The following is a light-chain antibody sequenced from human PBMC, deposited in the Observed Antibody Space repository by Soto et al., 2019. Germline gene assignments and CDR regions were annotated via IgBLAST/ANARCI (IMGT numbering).Light chain of an antibody. CDR3: RSYTSSSTLV. V-gene: IGLV2-14*01. CDR2: DVS. J-gene: IGLJ2*01. Sequence: QSALTQPASVSGSPGQSITISCTGTSSDVGGYNYVSWYQQHPGKAPKLMIYDVSNRPSGVSNPFSGSNSANTASLTISGLQDEDEGDYYCRSYTSSSTLVFGGETKLTVL. CDR1: SSDVGGYNY.